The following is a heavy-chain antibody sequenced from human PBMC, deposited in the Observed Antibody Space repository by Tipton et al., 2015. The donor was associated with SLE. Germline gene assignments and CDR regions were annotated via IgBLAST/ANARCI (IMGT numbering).Heavy chain of an antibody. CDR2: ISWNSGSI. J-gene: IGHJ4*02. CDR3: ARGGDSSSWTGGY. D-gene: IGHD6-13*01. V-gene: IGHV3-9*01. Sequence: SLRLSCAASGFTFDDYGMQWVRQVPGKGLEWVSGISWNSGSIGYADSVKGRFTISRDNAKNSLYLQMNSLRAEDTAVYYCARGGDSSSWTGGYWGQGTLVTVSS. CDR1: GFTFDDYG.